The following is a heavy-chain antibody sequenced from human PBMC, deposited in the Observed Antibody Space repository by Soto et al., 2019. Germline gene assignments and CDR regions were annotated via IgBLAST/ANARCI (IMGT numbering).Heavy chain of an antibody. CDR2: ISWNSGSI. V-gene: IGHV3-9*01. CDR3: AKDRSELVAGPTYGMDV. D-gene: IGHD6-19*01. CDR1: GFTFDDYA. J-gene: IGHJ6*02. Sequence: GGSLRLSCAASGFTFDDYAMHWVRQAPGKGLEWVSGISWNSGSIGYADSVKGRFTISRDNAKNSLYLQMNSLRAEDTALYYCAKDRSELVAGPTYGMDVWGQGTTVTVS.